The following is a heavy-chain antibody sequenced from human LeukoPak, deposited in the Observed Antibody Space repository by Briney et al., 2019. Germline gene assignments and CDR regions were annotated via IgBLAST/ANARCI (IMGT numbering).Heavy chain of an antibody. CDR3: VKLESIDGYTYFDY. D-gene: IGHD5-24*01. CDR1: GGSISSYY. V-gene: IGHV4-59*08. J-gene: IGHJ4*02. CDR2: IQHSGST. Sequence: SETLSLTCTVPGGSISSYYWSWVRQTPGKGLEYIGYIQHSGSTNYNPSLQSRVTMSIDTSKNQFSLKLSSVAAADTAEYYCVKLESIDGYTYFDYWGQGTLVTVFS.